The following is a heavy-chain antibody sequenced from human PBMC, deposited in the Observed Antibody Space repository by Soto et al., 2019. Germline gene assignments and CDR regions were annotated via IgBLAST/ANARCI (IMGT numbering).Heavy chain of an antibody. V-gene: IGHV3-21*06. CDR3: ARESGDLTSNFDY. CDR2: ISSTTNYI. D-gene: IGHD3-10*01. CDR1: GVTITRYS. J-gene: IGHJ4*02. Sequence: PWGSLRLSCAASGVTITRYSMSLFRHCPGKGLEWVSSISSTTNYIYYGDSMKGRFTISRDNAKNSLYLEMNSLRAEDTAVYYCARESGDLTSNFDYWGQGTLVTVSS.